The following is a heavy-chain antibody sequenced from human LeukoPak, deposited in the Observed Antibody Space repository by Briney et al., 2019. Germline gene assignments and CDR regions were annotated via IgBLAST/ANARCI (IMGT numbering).Heavy chain of an antibody. CDR3: ARGIVGATALMDV. D-gene: IGHD1-26*01. Sequence: ASVKVSCKASGYTFTSYAMHWVRQAPGQGLEWMGWISAYNGNTKYAQRFQGRVTMTTDTSTSTAHMELRSLISEDTAVYFCARGIVGATALMDVWGQGNTVTVSS. V-gene: IGHV1-18*01. J-gene: IGHJ6*02. CDR1: GYTFTSYA. CDR2: ISAYNGNT.